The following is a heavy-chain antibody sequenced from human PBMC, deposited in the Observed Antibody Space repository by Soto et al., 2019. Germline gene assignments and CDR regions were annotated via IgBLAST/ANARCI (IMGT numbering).Heavy chain of an antibody. Sequence: SETLSLTCAVYGGSFSGYYWSWIRQPPGKGLEWIGEINHSGSTNYNPSLKSRVTISVDTSKNQFSLKLSSVTAADTAVYYCARGHPYDILTGHIPTHYYYMDVWGKGTTVTVSS. CDR1: GGSFSGYY. V-gene: IGHV4-34*01. D-gene: IGHD3-9*01. CDR2: INHSGST. CDR3: ARGHPYDILTGHIPTHYYYMDV. J-gene: IGHJ6*03.